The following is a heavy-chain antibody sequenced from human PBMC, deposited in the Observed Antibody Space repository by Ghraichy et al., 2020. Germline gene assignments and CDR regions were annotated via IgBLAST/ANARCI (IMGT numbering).Heavy chain of an antibody. Sequence: SETLSLTCAVYGGSFSGYWSWIRQPPEKGLEWIGQIQVGGSTYYNPSLKSRVTISGDTSKNQFSLTLNSVTAADTAVFYCVRHHSFGFDSWGQGILVTVSS. CDR2: IQVGGST. D-gene: IGHD3-3*01. CDR3: VRHHSFGFDS. J-gene: IGHJ4*02. CDR1: GGSFSGY. V-gene: IGHV4-34*01.